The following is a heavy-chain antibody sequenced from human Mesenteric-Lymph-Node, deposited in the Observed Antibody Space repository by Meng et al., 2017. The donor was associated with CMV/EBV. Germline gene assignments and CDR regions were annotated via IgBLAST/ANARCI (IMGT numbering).Heavy chain of an antibody. CDR1: GYTFIDYY. D-gene: IGHD3-10*01. V-gene: IGHV1-2*02. J-gene: IGHJ3*02. CDR3: ARDRWSRGRDALDM. CDR2: INPNSGGT. Sequence: ASVKVSCKASGYTFIDYYMHWVRQAPGQGLEWLGWINPNSGGTNYAQKFQGRITMTRDTSISTAYLELDRLNSDDTALYYCARDRWSRGRDALDMWGQGTMVTVSS.